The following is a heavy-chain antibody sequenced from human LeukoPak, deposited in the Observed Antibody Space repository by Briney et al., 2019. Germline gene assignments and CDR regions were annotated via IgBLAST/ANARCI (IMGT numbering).Heavy chain of an antibody. D-gene: IGHD4-17*01. CDR3: ANSPIRYGDYFPTDY. CDR2: ISGSGGST. V-gene: IGHV3-23*01. CDR1: GFTFSSYA. Sequence: PGGSLRLSCAASGFTFSSYAMRWVRQAPGKGLEGVSAISGSGGSTYYADSVKGRFTISRDNSKNTLYLQMNSLRAEDTAVYYCANSPIRYGDYFPTDYWGQGTLVTVSS. J-gene: IGHJ4*02.